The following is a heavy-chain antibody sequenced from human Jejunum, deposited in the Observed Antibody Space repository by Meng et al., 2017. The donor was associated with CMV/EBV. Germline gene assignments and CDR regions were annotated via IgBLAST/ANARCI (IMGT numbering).Heavy chain of an antibody. CDR2: IKNKANSYAT. CDR1: FTFGGSA. Sequence: FTFGGSAMHWVRLASGKGLEWLGLIKNKANSYATAYAASVEGRFTISRDDSKNTAYLQMNSLKTEDTTVYYCVSPSCDTTSCYAFDFWGQGTLVTVSS. V-gene: IGHV3-73*01. D-gene: IGHD2-2*01. J-gene: IGHJ4*02. CDR3: VSPSCDTTSCYAFDF.